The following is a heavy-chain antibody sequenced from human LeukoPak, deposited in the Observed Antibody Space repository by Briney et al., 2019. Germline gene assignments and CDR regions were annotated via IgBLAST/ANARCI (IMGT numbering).Heavy chain of an antibody. D-gene: IGHD3-22*01. Sequence: SETLFLTCTVSGGSTSSHYWSWFRQTPGERPEWIAFIYYSGTTNYNPSLKGRVTISIDSSKNQFSLKLSSVTAADTAIYYCARGTGFYDSSGHYYWGYFDSWGQGTLVPVSS. J-gene: IGHJ4*02. CDR2: IYYSGTT. V-gene: IGHV4-59*11. CDR3: ARGTGFYDSSGHYYWGYFDS. CDR1: GGSTSSHY.